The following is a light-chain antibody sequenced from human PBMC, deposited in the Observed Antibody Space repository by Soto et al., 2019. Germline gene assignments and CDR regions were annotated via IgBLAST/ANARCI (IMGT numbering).Light chain of an antibody. CDR3: QQSYSTRWT. V-gene: IGKV1-39*01. CDR2: STS. CDR1: QSISYY. Sequence: DIQMTQSPSSLSASVGDRVTITCRASQSISYYLNWYQQKQGRAPRLLIYSTSTLQSGVPSKFSGSASGTDFTLTISSLQPEDFATYYCQQSYSTRWTFGQGTKVEIK. J-gene: IGKJ1*01.